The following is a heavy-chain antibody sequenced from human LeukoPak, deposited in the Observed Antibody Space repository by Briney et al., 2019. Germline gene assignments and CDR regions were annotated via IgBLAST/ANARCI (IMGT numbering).Heavy chain of an antibody. D-gene: IGHD6-6*01. CDR3: ARDSRSWAARGVFYGMDV. Sequence: GGSLRLSCAASGFTFSSYDMHWVRQATGKGLEWVSAIGTAGDTYYPGSVKGRFTISRENAKNSLYLQMNSLRAGDTAVYYCARDSRSWAARGVFYGMDVWGQGTTVTVSS. J-gene: IGHJ6*02. V-gene: IGHV3-13*01. CDR2: IGTAGDT. CDR1: GFTFSSYD.